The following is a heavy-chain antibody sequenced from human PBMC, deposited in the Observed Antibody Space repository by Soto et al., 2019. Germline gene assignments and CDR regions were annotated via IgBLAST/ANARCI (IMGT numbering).Heavy chain of an antibody. CDR2: ISSTTNYI. V-gene: IGHV3-21*01. CDR1: GFTFSRYR. Sequence: XGSLRLTFAASGFTFSRYRMNWVRQAPGKGLEWVSSISSTTNYIYYADSMKGRFTVSRDNAKNSVYLDMNSLSAEDTAVYYCARESEDLTSNFDYWGQGTLVTVSS. J-gene: IGHJ4*02. CDR3: ARESEDLTSNFDY.